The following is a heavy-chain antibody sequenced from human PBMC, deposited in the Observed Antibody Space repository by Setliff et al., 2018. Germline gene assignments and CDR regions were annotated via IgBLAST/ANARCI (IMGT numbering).Heavy chain of an antibody. V-gene: IGHV4-39*07. Sequence: TSETLSLTCTVSGGSISNSTLYWGWIRQPPGKGLEWIGSINYYGSIFDDGTTYSTYYNPSLKSRATISIDTSKSQFSLKLSSMTAADTALYYCARNPDFLQYSFDLWGRGTLVTVSS. CDR2: INYYGSIFDDGTTYST. CDR3: ARNPDFLQYSFDL. J-gene: IGHJ2*01. D-gene: IGHD5-12*01. CDR1: GGSISNSTLY.